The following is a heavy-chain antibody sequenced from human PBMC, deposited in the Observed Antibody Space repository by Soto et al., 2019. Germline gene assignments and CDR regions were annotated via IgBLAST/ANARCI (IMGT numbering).Heavy chain of an antibody. Sequence: QVQLVESGGGVVQPGRSLRLSCAASGFTFSSYVMHWVRQAPGKGPEWVAVISFDANNKYYADSVKGRFTISRDNSKNTLYLQMNDLRPDDTAVYYCARVHSSVFDYWGQGTLVTVSS. CDR2: ISFDANNK. J-gene: IGHJ4*02. D-gene: IGHD6-19*01. CDR3: ARVHSSVFDY. V-gene: IGHV3-30-3*01. CDR1: GFTFSSYV.